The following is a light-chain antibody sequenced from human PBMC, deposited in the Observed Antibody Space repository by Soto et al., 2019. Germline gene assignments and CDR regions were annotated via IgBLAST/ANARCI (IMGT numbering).Light chain of an antibody. CDR3: SQYGSAPGT. V-gene: IGKV3-20*01. CDR1: ESVSSTH. J-gene: IGKJ1*01. Sequence: EIVLTQSPGTLSLSPGERATLSCRASESVSSTHLAWYQQKPGQAPRLLLHSASNRATGVPDRFSGSGSGPDFTLIISRLEPEDFAVYYCSQYGSAPGTFGQGTKVEIK. CDR2: SAS.